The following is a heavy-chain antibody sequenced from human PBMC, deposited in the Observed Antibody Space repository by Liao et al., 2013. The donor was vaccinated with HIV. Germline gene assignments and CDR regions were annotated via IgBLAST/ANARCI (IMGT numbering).Heavy chain of an antibody. CDR1: GGSIRSFY. Sequence: QVQLQESGPGLVKPSETLSLTCSVSGGSIRSFYWSWIRQSAGKGLECIGRVSTSGITNFNPSLKSRVAMSVDTSKNAFSLRLTSVTAADTAVYYCARDRQLPPSGWYFDLWGRGALVTVTS. J-gene: IGHJ2*01. V-gene: IGHV4-4*07. D-gene: IGHD2-2*01. CDR2: VSTSGIT. CDR3: ARDRQLPPSGWYFDL.